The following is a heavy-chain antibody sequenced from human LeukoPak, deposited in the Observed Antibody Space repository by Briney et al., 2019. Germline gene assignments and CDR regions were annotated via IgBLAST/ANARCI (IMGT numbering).Heavy chain of an antibody. Sequence: GGSLRLSCTASGFTFGDYAMSWVRQAPGKGLEWVGFIRSKAYGGTTEYAASVKGRFTISRDDSKSIAYLQMNSLKTEDTAVYYCTREVDTAMVPPFDYWGQGTLVTVS. J-gene: IGHJ4*02. V-gene: IGHV3-49*04. D-gene: IGHD5-18*01. CDR1: GFTFGDYA. CDR2: IRSKAYGGTT. CDR3: TREVDTAMVPPFDY.